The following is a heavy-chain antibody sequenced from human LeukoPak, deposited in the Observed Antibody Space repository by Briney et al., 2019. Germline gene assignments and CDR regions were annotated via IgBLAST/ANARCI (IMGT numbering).Heavy chain of an antibody. J-gene: IGHJ4*02. D-gene: IGHD6-19*01. Sequence: GGSLRLSCAASGFTFSNYAMTWVRQAQGKGLEWVSAISGSGSSTYYADSVKGRFTISRDNSKNTLYLQVNSLRAEDTAVYYCAKAKLLAGYFDYWGQGTLVTVSS. CDR3: AKAKLLAGYFDY. V-gene: IGHV3-23*01. CDR1: GFTFSNYA. CDR2: ISGSGSST.